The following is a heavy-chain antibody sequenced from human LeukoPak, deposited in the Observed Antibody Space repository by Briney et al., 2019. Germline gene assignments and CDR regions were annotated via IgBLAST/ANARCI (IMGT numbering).Heavy chain of an antibody. Sequence: PGGSLRLSCAASGFTFSSYSMNWVRQAPGKGLEWVSSISSSSSYIYYADSVKGRFTISRDNAKNSLYLQMNSLRAEDTAVYYCARNYYESSGEQYYFDYSGQGTLVTVSS. CDR1: GFTFSSYS. CDR3: ARNYYESSGEQYYFDY. CDR2: ISSSSSYI. J-gene: IGHJ4*02. D-gene: IGHD3-22*01. V-gene: IGHV3-21*01.